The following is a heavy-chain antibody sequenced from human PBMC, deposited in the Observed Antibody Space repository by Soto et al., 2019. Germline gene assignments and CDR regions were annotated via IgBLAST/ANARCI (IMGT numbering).Heavy chain of an antibody. D-gene: IGHD3-22*01. CDR2: IYYSGST. Sequence: LSLTCTVSGGSVSSGGYYWSWIRQHPGKGLEWIGYIYYSGSTYYNPSLKSRVTISVDTSKNQFSLKLSSVTAADTATYFCARRALDPSGHYYPYNWFDSWGQGTQVTVSS. CDR3: ARRALDPSGHYYPYNWFDS. J-gene: IGHJ5*01. V-gene: IGHV4-31*03. CDR1: GGSVSSGGYY.